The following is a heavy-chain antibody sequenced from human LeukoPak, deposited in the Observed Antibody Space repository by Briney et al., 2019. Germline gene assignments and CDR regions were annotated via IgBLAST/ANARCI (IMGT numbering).Heavy chain of an antibody. CDR3: ARHASVDGNWPRPLDY. D-gene: IGHD6-19*01. CDR2: IYYSGST. Sequence: SETLSLTCTVSGGSISSSPYYWGWLRQPPGKGLEWIGNIYYSGSTYYNPSLKTRVTISVNTSKNQFSLKLTSVTAADTAVYYCARHASVDGNWPRPLDYWGQGSLVTVSS. J-gene: IGHJ4*02. CDR1: GGSISSSPYY. V-gene: IGHV4-39*01.